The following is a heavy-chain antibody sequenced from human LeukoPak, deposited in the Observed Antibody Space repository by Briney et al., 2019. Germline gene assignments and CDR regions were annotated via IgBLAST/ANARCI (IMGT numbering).Heavy chain of an antibody. J-gene: IGHJ6*02. D-gene: IGHD3-9*01. CDR2: ISGSGGST. Sequence: PGGSLRLSCAASGSTFSSYAMSWVRQAPGKGLEWVSAISGSGGSTYYADSVKGRFTISRDNSKNTLYLQMNSLRAEDTAVYYCAKDTPSYDILTGYPTNYYYYYGMDVWGQGTTVTVSS. CDR1: GSTFSSYA. V-gene: IGHV3-23*01. CDR3: AKDTPSYDILTGYPTNYYYYYGMDV.